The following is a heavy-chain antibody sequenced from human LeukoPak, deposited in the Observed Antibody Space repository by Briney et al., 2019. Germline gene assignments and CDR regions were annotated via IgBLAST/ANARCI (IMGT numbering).Heavy chain of an antibody. CDR3: ASGIAAASV. V-gene: IGHV3-48*04. D-gene: IGHD6-13*01. Sequence: GGSLRLSCAASGFTFSAYSMNWVRQAPGKGLEWVSYISRSGSTVYYADSVKGRFTISRDNAKNSLYLQMNSLRAEDTAVYYCASGIAAASVWGQGTLVTVSS. CDR2: ISRSGSTV. CDR1: GFTFSAYS. J-gene: IGHJ4*02.